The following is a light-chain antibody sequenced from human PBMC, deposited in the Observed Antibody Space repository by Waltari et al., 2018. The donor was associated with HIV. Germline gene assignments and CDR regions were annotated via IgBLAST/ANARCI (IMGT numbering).Light chain of an antibody. CDR2: GAS. V-gene: IGKV3-15*01. J-gene: IGKJ2*01. CDR3: QQYNNWPLT. CDR1: QSVSSN. Sequence: EIVMTQSPATLSVSPGERATLSCRASQSVSSNSAWYQQKPGQAPRLLIYGASTRATGIPARFSGGGSGTEFTLTISSLQSEDFAVYYCQQYNNWPLTFGQGTKLEIK.